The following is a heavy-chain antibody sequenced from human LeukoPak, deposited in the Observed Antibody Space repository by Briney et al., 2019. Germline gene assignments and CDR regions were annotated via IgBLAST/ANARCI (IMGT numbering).Heavy chain of an antibody. CDR1: GFTFSSYE. CDR3: AKDRSLDYYDSSGYGENAFDI. Sequence: QPGGSLRLSCAASGFTFSSYEMNWVRQAPGKGLEWVSAISGSGGSTYYADSVKGRFTISRDNSKNTLYLQMNSLRAEDTAVYYCAKDRSLDYYDSSGYGENAFDIWGQGTMVTVSS. D-gene: IGHD3-22*01. J-gene: IGHJ3*02. CDR2: ISGSGGST. V-gene: IGHV3-23*01.